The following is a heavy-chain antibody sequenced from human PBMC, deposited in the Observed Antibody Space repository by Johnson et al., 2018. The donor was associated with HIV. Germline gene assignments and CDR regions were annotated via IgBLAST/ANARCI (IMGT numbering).Heavy chain of an antibody. D-gene: IGHD7-27*01. V-gene: IGHV3-30*04. Sequence: VESGGGVVQPGRSLRLSCAASGFTFSDYAMHWVRQAPGNGLEWVAVISYDGSNKYYADSVKGRFTISRDNSKNTLYLQMNSLRAEDTAVFYCGMSGVEDAAFDIWGQGTMVTVSS. CDR1: GFTFSDYA. CDR3: GMSGVEDAAFDI. CDR2: ISYDGSNK. J-gene: IGHJ3*02.